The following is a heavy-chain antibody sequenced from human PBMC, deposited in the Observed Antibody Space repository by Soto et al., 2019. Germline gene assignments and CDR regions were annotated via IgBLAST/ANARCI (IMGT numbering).Heavy chain of an antibody. D-gene: IGHD6-19*01. Sequence: PSETLSLTCTVSGGSISSSSYYWGWIRQAPGKGLEWSGSIYYSVSTYYNPSLKSRVTISVDTSKNQFSLKLSSVTAADTAVYYCARHLLTISSGWYGDDYWGQGTLVT. J-gene: IGHJ4*02. CDR1: GGSISSSSYY. CDR2: IYYSVST. CDR3: ARHLLTISSGWYGDDY. V-gene: IGHV4-39*01.